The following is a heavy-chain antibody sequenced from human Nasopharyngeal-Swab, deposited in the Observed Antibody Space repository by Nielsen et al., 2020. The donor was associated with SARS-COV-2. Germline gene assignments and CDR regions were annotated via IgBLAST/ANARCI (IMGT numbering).Heavy chain of an antibody. CDR2: ISGSGGSI. Sequence: GESLKISCAASGFTFSSYAMSWVRQAPGKGLEWVSGISGSGGSIYYADSVKGRFTISRDNAKNSLYLQMNSLRAEDTAVYYCARGASGIAVFYFDYWGQGTLVTVSS. D-gene: IGHD6-19*01. J-gene: IGHJ4*02. CDR3: ARGASGIAVFYFDY. V-gene: IGHV3-23*01. CDR1: GFTFSSYA.